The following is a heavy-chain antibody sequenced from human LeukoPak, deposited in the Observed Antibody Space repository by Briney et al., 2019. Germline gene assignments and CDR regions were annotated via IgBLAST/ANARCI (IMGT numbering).Heavy chain of an antibody. CDR1: GGSITSYY. D-gene: IGHD5-24*01. CDR2: RSYSGSA. V-gene: IGHV4-59*01. Sequence: SETLSLTCTVSGGSITSYYRTWIRQPPGKGLEWIGYRSYSGSANYNPSLKGRVTISLDTSKNQFSLNLNSVTTADTAVYYCAKGDGHNRYWGQGTLVTVSS. CDR3: AKGDGHNRY. J-gene: IGHJ4*02.